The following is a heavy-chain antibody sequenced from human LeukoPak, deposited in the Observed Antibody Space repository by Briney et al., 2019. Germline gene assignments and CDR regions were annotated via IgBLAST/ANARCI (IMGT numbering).Heavy chain of an antibody. CDR3: ARGYYYGMDV. CDR2: ISYDGSNK. Sequence: GGSLRLSCAASGFTFSSYAMHWVRQAPGKGLEWVAVISYDGSNKYYADSVKGRFTISRDNSKNTLYLQMNSLRAEDTAVYYCARGYYYGMDVWGQGTTVTVSS. CDR1: GFTFSSYA. V-gene: IGHV3-30-3*01. J-gene: IGHJ6*02.